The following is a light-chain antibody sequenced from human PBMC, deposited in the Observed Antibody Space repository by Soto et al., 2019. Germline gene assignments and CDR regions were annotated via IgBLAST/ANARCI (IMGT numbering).Light chain of an antibody. CDR1: QSVGIN. J-gene: IGKJ2*01. CDR3: QQYNDWPYT. Sequence: EIVMTQSAASLSVSPGDRATLSCRASQSVGINLAWYQQKPGQAPRLLIYGKSTRATGIPARFSGIGSGTEFTLAISSLQSEDFAVYYCQQYNDWPYTFGQGTKLEIK. CDR2: GKS. V-gene: IGKV3-15*01.